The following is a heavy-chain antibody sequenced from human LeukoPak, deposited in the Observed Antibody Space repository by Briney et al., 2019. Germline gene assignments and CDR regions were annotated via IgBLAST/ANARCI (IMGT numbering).Heavy chain of an antibody. CDR1: GFTFSSYA. CDR3: AKEDKYSYGPNWFDP. V-gene: IGHV3-23*01. J-gene: IGHJ5*02. D-gene: IGHD5-18*01. Sequence: GGSLRLSCAASGFTFSSYAMSWVRQAPGKGLEWVSAISRSGGSTYYADSVKGRFTISRDNSKNTLYLQMNSLRAEDTAVYYCAKEDKYSYGPNWFDPWGQGTLVTVSS. CDR2: ISRSGGST.